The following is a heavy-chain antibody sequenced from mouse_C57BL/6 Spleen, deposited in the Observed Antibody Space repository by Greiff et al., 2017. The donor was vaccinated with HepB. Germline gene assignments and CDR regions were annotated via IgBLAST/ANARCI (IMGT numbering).Heavy chain of an antibody. CDR1: GYAFSSYW. J-gene: IGHJ4*01. V-gene: IGHV1-80*01. D-gene: IGHD2-1*01. Sequence: VQLVESGAELVKPGASVKISCKASGYAFSSYWMNWVKQRPGKGLEWIGQIYPGDGDTNYNGKFKGKATLTADKSSSTAYMQLSSLTSEDSAVYFCARWGNYCAMDYWGQGTSVTVSS. CDR2: IYPGDGDT. CDR3: ARWGNYCAMDY.